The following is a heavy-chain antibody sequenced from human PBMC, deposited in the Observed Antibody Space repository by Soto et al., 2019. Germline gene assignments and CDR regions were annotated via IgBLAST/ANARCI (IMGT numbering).Heavy chain of an antibody. CDR1: GGSISSSSSY. Sequence: SETLSLTCTVSGGSISSSSSYWGWIRQPPGKGLEWIGSIYYSGSTYYNASLKSRVTISVDTSKNQFSLKLSSVTAADTAVYYCAKHTYTSGWYGDFDYRGQGTLVTVSS. CDR2: IYYSGST. V-gene: IGHV4-39*01. D-gene: IGHD6-19*01. CDR3: AKHTYTSGWYGDFDY. J-gene: IGHJ4*02.